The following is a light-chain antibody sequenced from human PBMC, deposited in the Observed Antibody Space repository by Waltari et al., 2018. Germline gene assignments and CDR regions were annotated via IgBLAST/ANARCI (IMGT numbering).Light chain of an antibody. Sequence: DIQMTQSPSTLSASVGDRVTITCRASQHISSWLAWYQQKPGKAPKLLIYDASSLESGVPSRFSGSRSGTEFTLTISSLQPDDFATYYCQQYDSYSQWTFGQGTKVEIK. CDR1: QHISSW. J-gene: IGKJ1*01. V-gene: IGKV1-5*01. CDR2: DAS. CDR3: QQYDSYSQWT.